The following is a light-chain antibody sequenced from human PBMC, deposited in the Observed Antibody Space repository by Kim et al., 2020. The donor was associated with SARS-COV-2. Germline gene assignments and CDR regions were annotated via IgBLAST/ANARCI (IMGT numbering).Light chain of an antibody. CDR1: ALPKQY. CDR3: QSADSSGTWV. V-gene: IGLV3-25*03. J-gene: IGLJ3*02. CDR2: KDS. Sequence: VSPGQTARITCSGDALPKQYTYWYQQKPGQAPVLVIYKDSERPSGIPERFSGSSSGTTVTLTISGVQAEDEADYYCQSADSSGTWVFGGGTQLTVL.